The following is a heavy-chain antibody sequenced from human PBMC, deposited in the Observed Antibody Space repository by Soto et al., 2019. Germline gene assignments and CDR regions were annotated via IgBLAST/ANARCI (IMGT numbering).Heavy chain of an antibody. J-gene: IGHJ4*02. CDR1: GGSISSYY. CDR3: ARDLRQ. CDR2: IYYSGST. D-gene: IGHD3-16*01. Sequence: PSETLSLTCTVSGGSISSYYWSWIRQPPGKGLEWIGYIYYSGSTNYNPSLKSRVTISVDTSKNQFSLKLSSVTAADTAVYYCARDLRQWGQGTLVTVSS. V-gene: IGHV4-59*01.